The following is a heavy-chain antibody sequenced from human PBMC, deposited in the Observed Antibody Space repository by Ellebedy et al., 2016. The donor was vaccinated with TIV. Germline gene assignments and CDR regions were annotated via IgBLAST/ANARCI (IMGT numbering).Heavy chain of an antibody. V-gene: IGHV5-51*01. J-gene: IGHJ5*02. D-gene: IGHD1-26*01. CDR1: GYSFSIYW. CDR2: IYPGDSDT. Sequence: GESLKISCRGSGYSFSIYWIGWVRQMPGKGLEWMGIIYPGDSDTRYSPSFQGQVTISADKSISTAYLQWSSLKASDTAMYYCARHYSSAWFDPWGQGTLVTVSS. CDR3: ARHYSSAWFDP.